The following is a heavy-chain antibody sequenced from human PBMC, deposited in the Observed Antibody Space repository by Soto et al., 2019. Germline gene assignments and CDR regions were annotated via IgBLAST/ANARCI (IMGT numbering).Heavy chain of an antibody. D-gene: IGHD1-26*01. CDR2: MNPNSGNT. Sequence: ASVKVSCKASGYTFTSYDINWVRQATGQGLEWMGWMNPNSGNTGYAQKFQGRVTMTRNTSISTAYMELSSLRSEDTAVYYCARGVSGAFYYYCMDVWGKGTTVTVSS. CDR1: GYTFTSYD. J-gene: IGHJ6*03. V-gene: IGHV1-8*01. CDR3: ARGVSGAFYYYCMDV.